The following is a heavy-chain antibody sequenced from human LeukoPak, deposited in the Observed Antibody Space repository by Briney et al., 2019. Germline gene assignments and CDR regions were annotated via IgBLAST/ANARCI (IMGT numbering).Heavy chain of an antibody. V-gene: IGHV4-59*01. CDR1: GGTISPYF. Sequence: SETLSLTCTVSGGTISPYFWDWMRQIPGKGLEWIGYISYTGSTNYNPALKSRVTISVYTSKNHFSLQLTSVTAADTAVYYCARDDYRGVTNFDPWGQGTLVTVSS. J-gene: IGHJ5*02. CDR3: ARDDYRGVTNFDP. CDR2: ISYTGST. D-gene: IGHD3-10*01.